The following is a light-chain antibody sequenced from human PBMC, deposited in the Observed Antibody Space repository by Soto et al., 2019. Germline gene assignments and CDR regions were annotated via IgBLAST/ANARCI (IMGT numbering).Light chain of an antibody. CDR3: AVWDDSLNGLWV. J-gene: IGLJ3*02. V-gene: IGLV1-44*01. CDR1: SSNIGSNT. CDR2: NNN. Sequence: QSVLTQPPSASGTPGQRVTISCSGSSSNIGSNTVNWYQQLPGTAPKLLIYNNNQRPSGVPDRFSGSKSGTSASLAISGLQSEDEADYYCAVWDDSLNGLWVFGGGTKLTVL.